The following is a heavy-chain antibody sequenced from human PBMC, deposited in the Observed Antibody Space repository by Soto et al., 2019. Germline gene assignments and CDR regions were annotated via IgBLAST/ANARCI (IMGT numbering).Heavy chain of an antibody. CDR2: IYSGGST. V-gene: IGHV3-66*01. J-gene: IGHJ5*02. CDR3: ARSPDDGSTSFLNWFDP. D-gene: IGHD2-2*01. CDR1: GFTVSSNY. Sequence: PGGSLRLSCAGSGFTVSSNYMSWVRQAPGKGLEWVSVIYSGGSTYYADSVKGRFTISRDNSKNTLYLQMNSLRAEDTAVYYCARSPDDGSTSFLNWFDPWGQGTLVTVSS.